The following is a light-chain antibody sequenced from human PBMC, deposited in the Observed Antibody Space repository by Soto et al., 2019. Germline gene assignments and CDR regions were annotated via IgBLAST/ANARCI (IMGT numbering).Light chain of an antibody. CDR2: SES. CDR3: QHYGTSPST. J-gene: IGKJ1*01. Sequence: DIVLTQSPGTLSLASGERATLSCRTSQSISGTYLAWYQQKPGQAPRLLIYSESTRATGIPDRFSGSGSGTDFTLTISRLEPEDFAVYYCQHYGTSPSTFGRGTK. V-gene: IGKV3-20*01. CDR1: QSISGTY.